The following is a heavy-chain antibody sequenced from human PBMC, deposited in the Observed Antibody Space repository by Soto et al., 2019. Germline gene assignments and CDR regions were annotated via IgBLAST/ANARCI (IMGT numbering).Heavy chain of an antibody. Sequence: WASVKVSCKASGYTFTGYYMHWVRQAPGQGLEWMGWINPNSGGTNYAQKFQGRVTMTRDTSISTAYMELSRLRSDDTAVYYCARGRNWDGSYFWYWGQGTLVTVSS. CDR3: ARGRNWDGSYFWY. V-gene: IGHV1-2*02. J-gene: IGHJ4*02. CDR2: INPNSGGT. CDR1: GYTFTGYY. D-gene: IGHD1-26*01.